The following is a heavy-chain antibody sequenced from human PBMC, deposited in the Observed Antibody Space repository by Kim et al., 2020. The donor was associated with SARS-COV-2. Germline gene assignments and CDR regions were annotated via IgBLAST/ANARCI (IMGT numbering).Heavy chain of an antibody. CDR3: ARTLVQGLMGGYYYYMDV. Sequence: SVKVSCKASGGTFSSYAISWVRQAPGQGLEWMGGIIPIFGTANYAQKFQGRVTITADESTSTAYMELSSLRSEDTAVYYCARTLVQGLMGGYYYYMDVWGKGTTVTVSS. V-gene: IGHV1-69*13. CDR2: IIPIFGTA. CDR1: GGTFSSYA. D-gene: IGHD3-10*01. J-gene: IGHJ6*03.